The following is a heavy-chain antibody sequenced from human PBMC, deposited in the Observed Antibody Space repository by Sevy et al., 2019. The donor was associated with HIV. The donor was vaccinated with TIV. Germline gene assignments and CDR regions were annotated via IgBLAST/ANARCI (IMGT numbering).Heavy chain of an antibody. J-gene: IGHJ4*02. D-gene: IGHD5-12*01. Sequence: ASVKVSCKASGYTFTSYGISWVRQAPGQGLEWMGWISAYNGNTNYAQKLQGRVTMTTDTSTSTAYMELRSLGSDDTAVYYCARDSRDGSEYYFDYWGQGTLVTVSS. CDR1: GYTFTSYG. CDR2: ISAYNGNT. V-gene: IGHV1-18*01. CDR3: ARDSRDGSEYYFDY.